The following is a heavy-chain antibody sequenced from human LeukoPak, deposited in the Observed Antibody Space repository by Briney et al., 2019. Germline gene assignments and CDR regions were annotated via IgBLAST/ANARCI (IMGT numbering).Heavy chain of an antibody. V-gene: IGHV3-11*04. CDR1: GFTFSDYY. CDR3: ARARTTVTSYYYYYYYMDV. J-gene: IGHJ6*03. D-gene: IGHD4-17*01. CDR2: ISSSGSTI. Sequence: KPGGSLRLSCAASGFTFSDYYMSCIRQAPGKGLEWVSYISSSGSTIYYADSVKGRFTISRDNAKNSLYLQMNSLRAEDTAVYYCARARTTVTSYYYYYYYMDVWGKGTTVTVSS.